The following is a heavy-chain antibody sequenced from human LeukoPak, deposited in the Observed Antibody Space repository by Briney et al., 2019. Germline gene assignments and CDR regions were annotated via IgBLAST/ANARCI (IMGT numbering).Heavy chain of an antibody. CDR3: ARFSGYGDYAN. D-gene: IGHD4-17*01. Sequence: SETLSLTCTVSGGPISGYYWGWIRHPPGKGLEYIRYIYYTGSTNYNPSLKSRVTISVDTSKNQFSLILSSVTAADTAVYYCARFSGYGDYANWGQGTLVTVSS. J-gene: IGHJ4*02. CDR1: GGPISGYY. V-gene: IGHV4-59*01. CDR2: IYYTGST.